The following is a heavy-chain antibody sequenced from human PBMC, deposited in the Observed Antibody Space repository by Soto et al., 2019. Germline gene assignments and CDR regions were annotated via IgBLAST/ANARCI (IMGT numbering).Heavy chain of an antibody. Sequence: GESLKISCAASGFTFSSDAMSWVRQAPGKGLEWVSAISATGDRTYYADSVKGRVTISRDNSKNTLYLQMNSLRAEDTAVYYCAKPDYYFDSWGQGTLVTVSS. CDR1: GFTFSSDA. V-gene: IGHV3-23*01. CDR3: AKPDYYFDS. J-gene: IGHJ4*02. CDR2: ISATGDRT.